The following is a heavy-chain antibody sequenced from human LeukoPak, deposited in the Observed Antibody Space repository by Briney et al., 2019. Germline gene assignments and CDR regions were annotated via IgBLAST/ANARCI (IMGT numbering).Heavy chain of an antibody. V-gene: IGHV3-21*06. CDR2: ISTGSTYI. Sequence: PGGSLRLSCAASGFSFSSYGMNWVRQAPRKGLEWVSSISTGSTYIYYADSVKGRFTISRDNAKNSLYLQMNSLRAEDTAVYYCARDQVLAYYDSGGDAFDIWGQGTMVTVSS. J-gene: IGHJ3*02. D-gene: IGHD3-22*01. CDR3: ARDQVLAYYDSGGDAFDI. CDR1: GFSFSSYG.